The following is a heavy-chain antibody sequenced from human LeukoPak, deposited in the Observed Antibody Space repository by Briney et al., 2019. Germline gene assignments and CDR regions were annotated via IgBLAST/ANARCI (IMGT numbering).Heavy chain of an antibody. CDR3: VTDIRSGWRNY. CDR1: GYTLTESS. V-gene: IGHV1-24*01. CDR2: FDPEDGEP. J-gene: IGHJ4*02. D-gene: IGHD6-19*01. Sequence: ASVKVSCKVSGYTLTESSMHWVRRAPGNGLEWMGGFDPEDGEPIYAQKIQGRVTMTEDTSVHTAYMELRSLRSEDTAVYYCVTDIRSGWRNYWGQGTLITVSS.